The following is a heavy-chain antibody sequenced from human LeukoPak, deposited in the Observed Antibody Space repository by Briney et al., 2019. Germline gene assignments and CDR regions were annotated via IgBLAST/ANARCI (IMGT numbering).Heavy chain of an antibody. V-gene: IGHV4-39*07. CDR3: ARGDGDYGTIDY. CDR2: IYHSGST. D-gene: IGHD4-17*01. J-gene: IGHJ4*02. Sequence: SETLSLTCTVSGGSISSSSYYWGWIRQPPGKGLEWIGSIYHSGSTYYNPSLKSRVTISVDTSKNQFSLKLSSVTAADTAVYYCARGDGDYGTIDYWGQGTLVTVSS. CDR1: GGSISSSSYY.